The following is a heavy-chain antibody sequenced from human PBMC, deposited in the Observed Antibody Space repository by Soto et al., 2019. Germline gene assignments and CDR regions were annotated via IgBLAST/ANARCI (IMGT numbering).Heavy chain of an antibody. D-gene: IGHD4-17*01. CDR2: IYYSGST. CDR1: GGSISSGGYY. Sequence: QVQLQESGPGLVKPSQTLSLTCTVSGGSISSGGYYWSWIRQHPGKGLEWIGYIYYSGSTYYNPSLNSRVTISVDTSKNQFSLKLSSATAADTAVYYCARAGYGDYEDYYGMDVWGQGTTVTVSS. J-gene: IGHJ6*02. V-gene: IGHV4-31*03. CDR3: ARAGYGDYEDYYGMDV.